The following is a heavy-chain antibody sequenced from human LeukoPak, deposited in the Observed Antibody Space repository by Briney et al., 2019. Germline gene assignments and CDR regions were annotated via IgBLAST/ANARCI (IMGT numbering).Heavy chain of an antibody. CDR1: GYTLTSYD. J-gene: IGHJ5*02. CDR3: ARGEPQWELLRWFDP. D-gene: IGHD1-26*01. Sequence: ASVKVSCKASGYTLTSYDVNWVRQATGQGLEWVGWMNLNSGNTGYAQKFQGRVTMTRNTSISAADMELRSLRAEDTPGYYCARGEPQWELLRWFDPGGQGTLVTVFS. V-gene: IGHV1-8*01. CDR2: MNLNSGNT.